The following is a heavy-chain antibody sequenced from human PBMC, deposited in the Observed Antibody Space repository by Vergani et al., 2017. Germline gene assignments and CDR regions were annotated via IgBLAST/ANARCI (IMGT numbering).Heavy chain of an antibody. CDR1: GGSFSGYY. CDR2: INHSGST. CDR3: ARAKVPMVRGVTISTVYYGMDV. V-gene: IGHV4-34*01. D-gene: IGHD3-10*01. Sequence: QVQLQQWGAGLLKPSETLSLTCAVYGGSFSGYYWGWIRQPPGKGLEWVGEINHSGSTNYNPSLKSRVTISVDTSKNQFSLKLSSVTAADTAVYYCARAKVPMVRGVTISTVYYGMDVWGQXP. J-gene: IGHJ6*02.